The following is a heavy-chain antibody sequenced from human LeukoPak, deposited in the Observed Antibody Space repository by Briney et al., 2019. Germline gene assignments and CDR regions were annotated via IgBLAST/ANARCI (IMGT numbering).Heavy chain of an antibody. CDR1: GFTFSSYA. Sequence: GGSLRLSCAASGFTFSSYAMHWVRQGPGKGLEWVAIISFDGNDRYYADSVKGRFTISRDNSENTLYLQMNSLRAEDTAVYYCAKVIYSGTLDYWGQGTLVTVSS. J-gene: IGHJ4*02. V-gene: IGHV3-30*07. CDR3: AKVIYSGTLDY. D-gene: IGHD1-1*01. CDR2: ISFDGNDR.